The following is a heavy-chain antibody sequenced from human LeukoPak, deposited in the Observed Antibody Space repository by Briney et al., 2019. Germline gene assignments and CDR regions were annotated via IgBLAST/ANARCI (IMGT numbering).Heavy chain of an antibody. J-gene: IGHJ4*02. CDR2: ISSSSSYI. Sequence: GGSLRLSCAASGFTFSSYSMNWVRQAPGKGLEWVSSISSSSSYIYYADSVKGRFTISRDNSKNTVHLQMNSLRAEDTAVYYCARDLTIPLKDPLATPYWGQGTLVTVSS. CDR3: ARDLTIPLKDPLATPY. V-gene: IGHV3-21*01. CDR1: GFTFSSYS. D-gene: IGHD2-21*01.